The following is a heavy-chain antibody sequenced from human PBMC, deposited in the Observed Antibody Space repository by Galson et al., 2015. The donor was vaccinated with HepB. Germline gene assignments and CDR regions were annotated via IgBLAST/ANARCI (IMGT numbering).Heavy chain of an antibody. CDR1: GFTFSSYG. V-gene: IGHV3-30*18. CDR2: ISYDGSNK. Sequence: SLRLSCAASGFTFSSYGMHWVRQAPGKGLEWVAVISYDGSNKYYADSVKGRFTISRDNSKNTLYLQMNSPRAEDTAVYYCAKDWATVTLAFDIWGQGTMVTVSS. D-gene: IGHD4-17*01. J-gene: IGHJ3*02. CDR3: AKDWATVTLAFDI.